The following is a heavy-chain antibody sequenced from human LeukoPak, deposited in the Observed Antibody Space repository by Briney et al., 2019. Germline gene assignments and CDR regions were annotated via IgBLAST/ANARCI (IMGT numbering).Heavy chain of an antibody. CDR2: ISWNSGSI. Sequence: GGSLRLSCAASGFTFDDYAMHWVRQAPGKGLEWVSGISWNSGSIGYADSVKGRFTISRDNAKNSLYLQMNSLRAEDTALYYCAKDPFDYWGQGTLVTVSS. CDR3: AKDPFDY. CDR1: GFTFDDYA. J-gene: IGHJ4*02. V-gene: IGHV3-9*01.